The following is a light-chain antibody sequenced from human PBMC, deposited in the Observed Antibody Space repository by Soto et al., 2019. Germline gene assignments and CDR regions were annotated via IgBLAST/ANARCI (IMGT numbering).Light chain of an antibody. V-gene: IGKV3-20*01. J-gene: IGKJ4*01. CDR1: ESVRSNS. CDR3: PQYGLMCT. Sequence: EIVLTQSPGTLSLSPGERATLSCRAGESVRSNSLAWCLHKPGQGPRLLIFGASNRATGIPDRISGSGSGTDVTLTFSRLGAEKVCVQYWPQYGLMCTFGRGTKVDIK. CDR2: GAS.